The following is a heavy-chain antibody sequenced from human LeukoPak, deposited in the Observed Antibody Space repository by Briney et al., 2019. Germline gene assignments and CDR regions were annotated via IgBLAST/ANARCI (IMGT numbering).Heavy chain of an antibody. CDR1: GFTFSSYS. Sequence: GGSLRLSCAAPGFTFSSYSMNWVRQAPGKGLEWVSSISSSSSYIYYADSVKGRFTISRDNAKNSLYLQMNSLRAEDTAVYYCARGAPRRWYSGSYDYYYGMDVWGQGTTVTVSS. J-gene: IGHJ6*02. D-gene: IGHD1-26*01. V-gene: IGHV3-21*01. CDR3: ARGAPRRWYSGSYDYYYGMDV. CDR2: ISSSSSYI.